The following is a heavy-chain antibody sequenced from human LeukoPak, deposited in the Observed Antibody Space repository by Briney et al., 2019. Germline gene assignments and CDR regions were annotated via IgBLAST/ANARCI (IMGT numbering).Heavy chain of an antibody. Sequence: GGSLRLSCAAPGFTFSSYAMRWVRQAPGKGVGWVSAISGSGGSTYYADSVKGRFTISRDNSKNTLYLQMNSLRAEDTAVYYCAKDIAAQEDYFDYWGQGTLVTVSS. J-gene: IGHJ4*02. CDR1: GFTFSSYA. CDR2: ISGSGGST. D-gene: IGHD6-13*01. V-gene: IGHV3-23*01. CDR3: AKDIAAQEDYFDY.